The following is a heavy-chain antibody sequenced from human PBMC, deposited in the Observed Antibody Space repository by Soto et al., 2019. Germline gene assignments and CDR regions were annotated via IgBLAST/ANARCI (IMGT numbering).Heavy chain of an antibody. CDR2: IYYSGST. CDR1: GGSISSYY. D-gene: IGHD2-15*01. V-gene: IGHV4-59*01. CDR3: ARCLGVVAATNWFDP. Sequence: PSETLSLTCTVSGGSISSYYWSWIRQPPGKGLEWIGYIYYSGSTNYNPSLKSRVTISVDTFKNQFSLKLSSVTAADTAVYYCARCLGVVAATNWFDPWGQGTLVTVSS. J-gene: IGHJ5*02.